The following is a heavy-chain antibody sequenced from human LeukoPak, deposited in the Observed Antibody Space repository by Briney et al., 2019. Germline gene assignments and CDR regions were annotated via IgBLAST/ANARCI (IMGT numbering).Heavy chain of an antibody. D-gene: IGHD1-14*01. CDR2: SYSDSNT. CDR3: VRKNRDFNAAFDI. J-gene: IGHJ3*02. V-gene: IGHV3-53*01. CDR1: GFTVSNNY. Sequence: GGSLRLSCAASGFTVSNNYMSWVRQAPGRGLEWVSISYSDSNTNYADSVKGRFTISRDTSQNTLSLQMNSLRAEDTAVYYCVRKNRDFNAAFDIWGQGTVVTVSS.